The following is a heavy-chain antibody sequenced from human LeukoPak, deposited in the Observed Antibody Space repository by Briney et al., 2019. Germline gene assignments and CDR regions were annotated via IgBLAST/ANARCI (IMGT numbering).Heavy chain of an antibody. V-gene: IGHV3-66*01. D-gene: IGHD3-16*01. CDR1: EFSVGSNY. CDR2: IYSGGST. Sequence: PGGSLRLSCAASEFSVGSNYMTWVRQAPGKGLEWVSLIYSGGSTYYADSVKGRFTISRDNSKNTLYLQMNSLRAEDTAVYYCVRVGGAFDLWGQGTRVSVSS. J-gene: IGHJ3*01. CDR3: VRVGGAFDL.